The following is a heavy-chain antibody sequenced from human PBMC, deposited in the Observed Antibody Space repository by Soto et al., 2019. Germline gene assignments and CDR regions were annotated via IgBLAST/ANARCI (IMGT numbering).Heavy chain of an antibody. Sequence: ASVKVSCKASGYTFTSYDMHWVRQAPGQRLEWMGWINAGNGNTKYSQKFQGRVTITRDTSASTAYMELSSLRSEDTAVYYCARDKITRIFEKWGRESLVKISS. J-gene: IGHJ4*02. CDR1: GYTFTSYD. CDR2: INAGNGNT. CDR3: ARDKITRIFEK. V-gene: IGHV1-3*01. D-gene: IGHD1-20*01.